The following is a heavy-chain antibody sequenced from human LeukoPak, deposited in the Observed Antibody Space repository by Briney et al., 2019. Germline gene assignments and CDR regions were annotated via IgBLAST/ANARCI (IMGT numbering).Heavy chain of an antibody. CDR3: AREESGITIFGVVLIGFDP. V-gene: IGHV1-2*02. D-gene: IGHD3-3*01. J-gene: IGHJ5*02. Sequence: ASVKVSCKASGYTFTGYYMHWVRQAPGQGLERRGWINTNSGGTNYAQKFQGRVTMTRDTSISTAYMELSRLRSDDTAVYYCAREESGITIFGVVLIGFDPWGQGTLVTVSP. CDR1: GYTFTGYY. CDR2: INTNSGGT.